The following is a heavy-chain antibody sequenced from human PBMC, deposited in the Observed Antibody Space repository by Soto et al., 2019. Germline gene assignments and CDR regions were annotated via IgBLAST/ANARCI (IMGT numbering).Heavy chain of an antibody. CDR1: GASMNSYH. CDR3: ARDQGVAAAGITWFDP. V-gene: IGHV4-4*07. J-gene: IGHJ5*02. D-gene: IGHD6-13*01. Sequence: QVQLQASGPGLVKPSETLSLTCTVSGASMNSYHWSWIRQPAGKGLEWIGHIHSSGSTNYNPSLKSRFTMSVDTSNNQFSLRLMSLTAADTAVYYCARDQGVAAAGITWFDPWGQGSLVTVSS. CDR2: IHSSGST.